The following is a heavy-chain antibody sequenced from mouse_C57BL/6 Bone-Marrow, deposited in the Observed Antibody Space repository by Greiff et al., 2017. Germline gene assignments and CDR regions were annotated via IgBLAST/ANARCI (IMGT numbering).Heavy chain of an antibody. V-gene: IGHV1-82*01. CDR1: GYAFSSSW. CDR3: ANNVGRDYFDY. J-gene: IGHJ2*01. Sequence: VQLQQSGPELVKPGASVKISCKASGYAFSSSWMNWVKQRPGKGLEWIGRIYPGDGDTNYNGKFKGKATLTADKSSSTAYIQLSSLTSEDSAVYFCANNVGRDYFDYWGQGTTRTVSS. CDR2: IYPGDGDT. D-gene: IGHD4-1*01.